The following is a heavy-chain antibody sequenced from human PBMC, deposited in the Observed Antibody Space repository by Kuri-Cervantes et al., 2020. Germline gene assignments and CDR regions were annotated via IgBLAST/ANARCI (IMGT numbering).Heavy chain of an antibody. CDR2: IYYSGST. V-gene: IGHV4-59*01. J-gene: IGHJ4*02. CDR3: ARGGRGYSGLDLPLS. CDR1: GGSISSYY. D-gene: IGHD5-12*01. Sequence: GSLRLSCTVSGGSISSYYWSWIRQPPGKGLEWIGYIYYSGSTNYNPSLKSRVTISVDTSKNQFSLKLSSVTAADTAVYYCARGGRGYSGLDLPLSWGQGTLVTVSS.